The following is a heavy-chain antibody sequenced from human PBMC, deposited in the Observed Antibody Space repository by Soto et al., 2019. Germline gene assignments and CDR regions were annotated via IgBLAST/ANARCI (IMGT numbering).Heavy chain of an antibody. V-gene: IGHV3-33*01. CDR2: IWYDGINK. D-gene: IGHD4-17*01. J-gene: IGHJ4*02. CDR1: GFTFSSYG. CDR3: ARDHVGGDYWYYFDF. Sequence: QVQLVESGGGVVQPGRSLRLSCAASGFTFSSYGMHWVRQAPGKGLEWVAGIWYDGINKYYADSVKGRFTISRDNSKNKLYLQMNSLRAEDTAVYYCARDHVGGDYWYYFDFWGQGTLVTVSS.